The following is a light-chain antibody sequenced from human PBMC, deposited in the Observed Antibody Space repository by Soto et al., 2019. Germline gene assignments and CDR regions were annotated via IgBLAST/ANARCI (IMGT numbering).Light chain of an antibody. CDR3: QQYGSSQS. V-gene: IGKV3-20*01. Sequence: ELVLTQSPGTLSLSPGERATLSCRASQSVSSSYLAWYQQKPGQAPRILIYGASSSATGIPDRFSGSGSGTDFTLTISILEPEDFAVYYCQQYGSSQSFGQGTKVDIK. CDR2: GAS. J-gene: IGKJ1*01. CDR1: QSVSSSY.